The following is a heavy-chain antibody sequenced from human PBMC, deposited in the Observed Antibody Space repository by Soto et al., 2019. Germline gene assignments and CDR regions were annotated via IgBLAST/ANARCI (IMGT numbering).Heavy chain of an antibody. Sequence: QVQLVQSGAEVKKPGSSVKVSCKASGGTFSSYAISWVRQAPGQGLEWMGGIIPIFGTANYAQKFQGRVTITADESTSTAYMELSSLRSEDTAVYYCARAKVVGATTPYSGMDVWGQGTTVTVSS. V-gene: IGHV1-69*01. CDR1: GGTFSSYA. CDR2: IIPIFGTA. D-gene: IGHD1-26*01. J-gene: IGHJ6*02. CDR3: ARAKVVGATTPYSGMDV.